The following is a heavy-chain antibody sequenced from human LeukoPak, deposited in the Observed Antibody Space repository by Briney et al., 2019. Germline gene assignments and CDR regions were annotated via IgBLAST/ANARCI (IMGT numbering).Heavy chain of an antibody. CDR2: ISSTTGRVI. CDR1: GFTFSDYY. CDR3: ARYYSDAFDV. J-gene: IGHJ3*01. Sequence: PGGSLRLSCASSGFTFSDYYMTWLRQAPGKGLEWLSYISSTTGRVIYYADSVKGRFTISRDNTKNSVFLQMVSLRVEDTAVYYCARYYSDAFDVWGQGTVVTVSS. V-gene: IGHV3-11*04. D-gene: IGHD3-10*01.